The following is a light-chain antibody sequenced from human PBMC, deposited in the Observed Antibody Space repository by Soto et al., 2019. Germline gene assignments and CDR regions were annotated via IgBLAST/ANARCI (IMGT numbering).Light chain of an antibody. CDR1: QSSSIS. V-gene: IGKV1-5*01. Sequence: DIQMTQSPSSLSASVGDRVTINCRASQSSSISLNWYQLKPGKAPKLLIYAASTLQSGVPSRFSGSGSGTEFTLTISSLQPDDFATYYCQHYNSYSEAFGQGTKV. CDR2: AAS. J-gene: IGKJ1*01. CDR3: QHYNSYSEA.